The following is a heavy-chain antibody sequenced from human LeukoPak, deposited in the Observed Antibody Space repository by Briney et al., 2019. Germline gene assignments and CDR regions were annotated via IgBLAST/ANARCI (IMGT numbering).Heavy chain of an antibody. CDR2: INPNSGGT. V-gene: IGHV1-2*04. CDR1: GYTFTGYY. D-gene: IGHD5-18*01. CDR3: ARSNLRGYSYGYDAFDI. Sequence: ASVKVSCKASGYTFTGYYMHWVRQAPGHGLEWMGWINPNSGGTNYAQKFQGWVTMTRDTSISTAYMELSRLRSDDTAVYYCARSNLRGYSYGYDAFDIWGQGTMVTVSS. J-gene: IGHJ3*02.